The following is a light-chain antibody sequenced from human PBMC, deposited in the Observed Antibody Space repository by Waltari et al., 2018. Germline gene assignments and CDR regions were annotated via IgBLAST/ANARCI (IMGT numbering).Light chain of an antibody. Sequence: EIVLTQSPAPLSLSPGEMAPLSCKASKSVSSYLAWYQQRPGHAPRLLIYSASNRATGLPARFSGSGSGTDFTLTISSLEPEDFAVYYCQQRSNWPRTFGQGTKVEI. J-gene: IGKJ1*01. V-gene: IGKV3-11*01. CDR1: KSVSSY. CDR2: SAS. CDR3: QQRSNWPRT.